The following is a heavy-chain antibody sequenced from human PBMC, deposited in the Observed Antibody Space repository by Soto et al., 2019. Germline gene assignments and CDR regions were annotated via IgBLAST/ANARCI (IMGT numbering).Heavy chain of an antibody. CDR2: ILVDGRT. CDR3: AKATATGGGAFDI. J-gene: IGHJ3*02. D-gene: IGHD2-8*02. Sequence: GWSLRLSWAASGFICSSYGMSWVRQAPGKGLEWVSTILVDGRTFYVDSVKGRFTISRDSSKNTVYLQMNSLTAGDTALYYCAKATATGGGAFDICGQGTMVTVSS. CDR1: GFICSSYG. V-gene: IGHV3-23*01.